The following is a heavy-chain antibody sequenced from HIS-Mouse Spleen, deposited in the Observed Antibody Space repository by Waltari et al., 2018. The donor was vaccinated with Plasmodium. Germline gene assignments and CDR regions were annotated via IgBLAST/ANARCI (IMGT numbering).Heavy chain of an antibody. CDR3: ARDAGTLYYGSGFLAFDI. D-gene: IGHD3-10*01. J-gene: IGHJ3*02. CDR2: INPNSGGT. V-gene: IGHV1-2*02. CDR1: GYTFTGYY. Sequence: QVQLVQSGAEVKKPGASVKVSCKASGYTFTGYYMHWVRQAPGQGLEWMGWINPNSGGTNYAQKFQGRVTMTRDTSISTAYMELSRLRSDDTAVYYGARDAGTLYYGSGFLAFDIWGQGTMVTVSS.